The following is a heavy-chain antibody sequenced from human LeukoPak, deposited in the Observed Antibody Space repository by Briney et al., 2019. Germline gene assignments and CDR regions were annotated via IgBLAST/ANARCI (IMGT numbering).Heavy chain of an antibody. CDR1: GGSISSSSYY. V-gene: IGHV4-39*01. J-gene: IGHJ4*02. CDR3: VKSGGYGLIDY. D-gene: IGHD1-26*01. CDR2: IYYSGST. Sequence: PSETLSLTCTVSGGSISSSSYYWGWIRQPPGKGLEWIGSIYYSGSTYYNPSLKSRVTISVDTSKNQFSLKLSSVTAADTAMYYCVKSGGYGLIDYWGQGALVTVSS.